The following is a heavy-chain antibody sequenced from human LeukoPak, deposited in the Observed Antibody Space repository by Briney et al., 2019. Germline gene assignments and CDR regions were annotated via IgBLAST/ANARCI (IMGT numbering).Heavy chain of an antibody. CDR3: ARPGYSSGYYKIHAFDI. V-gene: IGHV3-21*01. D-gene: IGHD6-19*01. CDR2: ISSSSSYI. J-gene: IGHJ3*02. Sequence: GGSLRLSCAASGFTFSSYAMHWVRQAPGKGLEWVSSISSSSSYIYYADSVKGRFTISRDNAKDSLYLQMNSLRAEDTAVYYCARPGYSSGYYKIHAFDIWGQGTMVTVSS. CDR1: GFTFSSYA.